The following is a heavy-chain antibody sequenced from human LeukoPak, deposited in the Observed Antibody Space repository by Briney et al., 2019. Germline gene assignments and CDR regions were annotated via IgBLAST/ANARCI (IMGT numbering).Heavy chain of an antibody. CDR3: ASRKLGNDY. J-gene: IGHJ4*01. CDR1: GGSVSDYY. Sequence: SETLSLTCTVSGGSVSDYYWSWIRQSPGKGLEWIGYIYYTGSSSYNPSLRSRVTISADTSKNQFSLKLSSVTAADTAVYYCASRKLGNDYWGQGTLVTVSS. CDR2: IYYTGSS. V-gene: IGHV4-59*02. D-gene: IGHD7-27*01.